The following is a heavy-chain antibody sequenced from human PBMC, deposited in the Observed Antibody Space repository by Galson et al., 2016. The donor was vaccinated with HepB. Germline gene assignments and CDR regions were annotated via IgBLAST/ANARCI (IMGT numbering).Heavy chain of an antibody. CDR2: THWTGTS. D-gene: IGHD1-7*01. V-gene: IGHV4-39*01. Sequence: SETLSLTCTVSDVFITSGSYFWGWIRQPPGKGLEWIGSTHWTGTSYSQPTLQSRVTVSLDTPKNQFSLRLSSVTAADTAVYYCARQNYIHWFDTWGQGALVTISS. CDR3: ARQNYIHWFDT. CDR1: DVFITSGSYF. J-gene: IGHJ5*02.